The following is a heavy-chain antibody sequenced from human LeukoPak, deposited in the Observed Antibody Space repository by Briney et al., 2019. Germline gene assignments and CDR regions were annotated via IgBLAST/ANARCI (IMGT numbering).Heavy chain of an antibody. J-gene: IGHJ4*02. D-gene: IGHD5-12*01. CDR3: ARLPRGHKHIVATTIFDY. CDR1: GGSISSNSYY. Sequence: PSETLSLTCAVSGGSISSNSYYWGWIRQPPGKGLEWIGSIYYSGSTYYNPSLKSRVTISVDTSKNQFSLKLSSVTAADTAVYYCARLPRGHKHIVATTIFDYWGQGTLVTVSS. V-gene: IGHV4-39*01. CDR2: IYYSGST.